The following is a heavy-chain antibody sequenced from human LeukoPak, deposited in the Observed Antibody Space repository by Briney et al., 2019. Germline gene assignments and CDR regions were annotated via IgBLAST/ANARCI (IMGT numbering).Heavy chain of an antibody. CDR1: GFTFSSYA. Sequence: GGSLRLSCAASGFTFSSYAMHWVRQAPGKGLEWVAVISYDGSNKYYADSVKGRFTISRDNSKNTLYLQMNSLRAEDTAVYYCARDRPTTEAHGMDVWGLGTTVTVSS. J-gene: IGHJ6*02. CDR2: ISYDGSNK. V-gene: IGHV3-30-3*01. CDR3: ARDRPTTEAHGMDV. D-gene: IGHD4-17*01.